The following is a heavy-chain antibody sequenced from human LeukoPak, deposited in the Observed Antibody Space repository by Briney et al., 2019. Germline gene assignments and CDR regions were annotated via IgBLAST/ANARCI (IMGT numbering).Heavy chain of an antibody. CDR1: DSSITSTYY. J-gene: IGHJ4*02. V-gene: IGHV4-38-2*02. CDR2: VFRLQTVRT. Sequence: SETLSLTCTVSDSSITSTYYWAWFRQPPGKGLEWIATVFRLQTVRTFNNPSLESRVPMSLDPSQNQFSLNLTSVTAADTALYFCARVLHAPYLIDSWGQGTLVTVSS. D-gene: IGHD2-8*01. CDR3: ARVLHAPYLIDS.